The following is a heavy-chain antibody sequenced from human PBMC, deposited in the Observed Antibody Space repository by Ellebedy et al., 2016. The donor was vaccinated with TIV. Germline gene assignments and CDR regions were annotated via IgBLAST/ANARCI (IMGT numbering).Heavy chain of an antibody. Sequence: MPGGSLRLSCTVSGGSISSYYWSWIRQPAGKGLEWIGRIYTSGSTNYNPSLKSRVTMSVDTSKNQFSLKLSSVTAADTAVYYCARQSGWPSEFDYWGQGTLVTVSS. V-gene: IGHV4-4*07. D-gene: IGHD6-19*01. CDR3: ARQSGWPSEFDY. CDR1: GGSISSYY. CDR2: IYTSGST. J-gene: IGHJ4*02.